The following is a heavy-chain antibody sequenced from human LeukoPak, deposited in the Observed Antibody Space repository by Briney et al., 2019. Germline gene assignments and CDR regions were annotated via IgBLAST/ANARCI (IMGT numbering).Heavy chain of an antibody. J-gene: IGHJ6*04. Sequence: GGSLRLSCAASGFTFSSYEMNWVRLAPGKGLEWVSYISSSGSTIYYADSVKGRFTISRDNAKNSPYLQMNSLRAEDTAVYYCAELGITMIGGVWGKGTTVTISS. CDR1: GFTFSSYE. V-gene: IGHV3-48*03. CDR2: ISSSGSTI. CDR3: AELGITMIGGV. D-gene: IGHD3-10*02.